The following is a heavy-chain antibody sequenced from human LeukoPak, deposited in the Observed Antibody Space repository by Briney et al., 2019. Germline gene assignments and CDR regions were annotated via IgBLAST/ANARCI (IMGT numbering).Heavy chain of an antibody. Sequence: PSETLSLTCNVSGASFNYYYWSWIRQPAGKGLEWIGRVYLGGSTNYNPSLKSRVMMSLDKANNQFSLRLSSLTAADTAIYYCARDHCDDAACYPFDRWGQGTLVTVSS. CDR1: GASFNYYY. D-gene: IGHD2-21*01. CDR2: VYLGGST. J-gene: IGHJ4*02. V-gene: IGHV4-4*07. CDR3: ARDHCDDAACYPFDR.